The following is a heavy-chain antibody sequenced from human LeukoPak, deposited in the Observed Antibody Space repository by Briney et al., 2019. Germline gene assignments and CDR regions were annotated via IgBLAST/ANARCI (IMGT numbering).Heavy chain of an antibody. V-gene: IGHV3-23*01. CDR3: AKESQAGGSSNWFDP. J-gene: IGHJ5*02. Sequence: GGSLRLSCAASGFTFSSYAMSWVRQAPGKGLEWVSAISGSGGSTYYADSVKGRFTISRDNSKNTLCLQRNSLRAEDTAVYYCAKESQAGGSSNWFDPWGQGTLVTVSS. CDR2: ISGSGGST. CDR1: GFTFSSYA. D-gene: IGHD5-12*01.